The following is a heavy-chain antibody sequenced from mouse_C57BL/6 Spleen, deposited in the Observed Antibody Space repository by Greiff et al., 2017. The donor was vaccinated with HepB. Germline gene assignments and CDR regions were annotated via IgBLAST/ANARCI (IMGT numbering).Heavy chain of an antibody. D-gene: IGHD1-1*01. J-gene: IGHJ4*01. Sequence: EVQRVESGPGLVKPSQSLSLTCSVTGYSITSGYYWNWIRQFPGNKLEWMGYISYDGSNNYNPSLKNRISITRDTSKNQFFLKLNSVTTEDTATYYCARATVVAGMDYWGQGTSVTVSS. CDR2: ISYDGSN. V-gene: IGHV3-6*01. CDR1: GYSITSGYY. CDR3: ARATVVAGMDY.